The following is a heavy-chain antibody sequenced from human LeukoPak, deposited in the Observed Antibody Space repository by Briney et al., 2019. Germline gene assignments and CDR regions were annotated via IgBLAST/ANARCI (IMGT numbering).Heavy chain of an antibody. CDR1: GGSISSYY. J-gene: IGHJ4*02. CDR3: ARSLGYSYGWDY. CDR2: IYYSGST. Sequence: PSETLSLTCTVSGGSISSYYWSWIRQPPGKGLEWIGYIYYSGSTNYNPSLKSRVTISVDTSKNQFSLKLSSVTAADTAVYYCARSLGYSYGWDYWGQGTLVTVSS. D-gene: IGHD5-18*01. V-gene: IGHV4-59*08.